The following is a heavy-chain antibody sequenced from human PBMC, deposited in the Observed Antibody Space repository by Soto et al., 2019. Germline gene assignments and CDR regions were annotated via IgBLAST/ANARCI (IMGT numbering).Heavy chain of an antibody. CDR2: IYYSGST. CDR1: GGSISSSSYY. D-gene: IGHD2-15*01. J-gene: IGHJ4*02. CDR3: AGRFIVVVAATDPTFDF. Sequence: SETLSLTCTVSGGSISSSSYYWGWIRQPPGKGLEWIGSIYYSGSTYYNPSLKSRVTISVDTSKNQFSLKLSSVTAADTAVYYCAGRFIVVVAATDPTFDFRAQRTLVTGSS. V-gene: IGHV4-39*01.